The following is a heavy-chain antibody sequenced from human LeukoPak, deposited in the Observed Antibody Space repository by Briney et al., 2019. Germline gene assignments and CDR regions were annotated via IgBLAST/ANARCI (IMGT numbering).Heavy chain of an antibody. D-gene: IGHD3-22*01. J-gene: IGHJ5*02. CDR3: VRGSRGNYDT. Sequence: GASLRLSCAASGFTFSSYAMCWGRQAPGKGLQWVSSITSSGDNTYYADSVNGRFTISRDNTKNTLHLQVNSLRAEDTAVYYCVRGSRGNYDTWGQGTLVTVSS. CDR1: GFTFSSYA. CDR2: ITSSGDNT. V-gene: IGHV3-23*01.